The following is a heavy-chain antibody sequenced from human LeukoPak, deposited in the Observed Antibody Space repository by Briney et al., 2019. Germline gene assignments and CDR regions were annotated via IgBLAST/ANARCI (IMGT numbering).Heavy chain of an antibody. CDR1: GFTFSSYG. V-gene: IGHV3-30*18. CDR2: ISYDGSNK. J-gene: IGHJ4*02. CDR3: AKDSGRYYDFWSGYYHFDY. D-gene: IGHD3-3*01. Sequence: GGSLRLSCAASGFTFSSYGMHWVRQAPGKGLEGVAVISYDGSNKYYADSVKGRFTISRDNSKNTLYLQMNSLRAEDTAVYYCAKDSGRYYDFWSGYYHFDYWGQGTLVAVSS.